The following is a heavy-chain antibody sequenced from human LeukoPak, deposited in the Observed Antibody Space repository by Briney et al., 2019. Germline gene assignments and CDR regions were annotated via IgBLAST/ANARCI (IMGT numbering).Heavy chain of an antibody. CDR2: ISWNSGSI. CDR1: GFTFDDYA. J-gene: IGHJ6*02. D-gene: IGHD6-13*01. CDR3: GKKYDSSRWYGMDG. V-gene: IGHV3-9*01. Sequence: PGRSLRLSCAASGFTFDDYAMHWVRQAPGKGLEWVSGISWNSGSIGYADSVKGRFTISRDNAKNSLYLQMNSLRAEDTALYYCGKKYDSSRWYGMDGLGQGTTGTGPS.